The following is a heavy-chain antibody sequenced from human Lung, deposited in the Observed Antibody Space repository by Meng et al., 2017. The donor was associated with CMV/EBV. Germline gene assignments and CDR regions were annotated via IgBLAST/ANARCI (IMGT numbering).Heavy chain of an antibody. V-gene: IGHV1-18*01. CDR1: GYRCGTYG. Sequence: SGYRCGTYGNSWVRLVPGQGLEWVGWMSSHNSNTNYGEKFQGRVTMTMHTSTNAAHMDLRDLRSDDTAVYFCAREVHYYDSHGIDYWGQGTLVTVSS. D-gene: IGHD3-22*01. J-gene: IGHJ4*02. CDR3: AREVHYYDSHGIDY. CDR2: MSSHNSNT.